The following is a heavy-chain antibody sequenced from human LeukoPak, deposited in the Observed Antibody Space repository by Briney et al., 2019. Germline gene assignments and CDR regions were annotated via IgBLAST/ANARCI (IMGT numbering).Heavy chain of an antibody. Sequence: PGGSLRLSCAASGFTFSSYGMHWVRQAPGKGLEWVALIWYDGSSKHYADSVGGRFTISRDNSKNTLYLQMNSLRAEDTAVYSYARDFELSHWGQGTLVTVAS. CDR3: ARDFELSH. D-gene: IGHD3-16*02. CDR1: GFTFSSYG. J-gene: IGHJ4*02. CDR2: IWYDGSSK. V-gene: IGHV3-33*01.